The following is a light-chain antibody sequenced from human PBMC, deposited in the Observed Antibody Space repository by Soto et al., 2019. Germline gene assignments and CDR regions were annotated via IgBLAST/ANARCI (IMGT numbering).Light chain of an antibody. CDR2: DVT. CDR3: SSYTSNTIPV. V-gene: IGLV2-14*01. CDR1: SSDVGGYNF. Sequence: QSALTQPASVSGSPGQSITISCTGTSSDVGGYNFVSWYQQHPGKVPKLMIYDVTNRPSGVSDRFSGSKSGNTASLTISGLQAEDEADYYCSSYTSNTIPVFGGGTKLTVL. J-gene: IGLJ2*01.